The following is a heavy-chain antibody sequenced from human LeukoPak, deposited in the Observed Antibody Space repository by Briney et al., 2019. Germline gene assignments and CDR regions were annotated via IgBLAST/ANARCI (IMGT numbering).Heavy chain of an antibody. V-gene: IGHV4-30-2*01. CDR2: IYHSGST. CDR3: AREGVGIAVAGTTP. J-gene: IGHJ5*02. CDR1: GGSISSGGYS. Sequence: KTSETLSLTCAVSGGSISSGGYSWSWIRQPPGKGLEWIGYIYHSGSTYYNPSLKSRVTISVDTSKNQFSLKLSSVTAADTAVYYCAREGVGIAVAGTTPWGQGTLVTVSS. D-gene: IGHD6-19*01.